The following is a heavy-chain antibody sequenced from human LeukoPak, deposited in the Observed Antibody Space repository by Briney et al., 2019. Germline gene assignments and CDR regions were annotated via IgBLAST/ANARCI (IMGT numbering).Heavy chain of an antibody. J-gene: IGHJ4*02. V-gene: IGHV3-21*01. Sequence: GGSLSLSCAASGFTFSSYSMNWVRQAPGKGLEWVSSISSSSYIYYAGSVKGRFTISKDNDKNSLYLQMNSLRAEDTAGYYCARVGLDILTGYCLDYWGQGTLVTVSS. CDR2: ISSSSYI. CDR3: ARVGLDILTGYCLDY. D-gene: IGHD3-9*01. CDR1: GFTFSSYS.